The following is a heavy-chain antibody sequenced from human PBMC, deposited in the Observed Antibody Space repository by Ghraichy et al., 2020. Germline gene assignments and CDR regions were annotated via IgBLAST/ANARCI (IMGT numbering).Heavy chain of an antibody. Sequence: ASVKVSCKASGYTFTSYDINWVRQATGQGLEWMGWMNPNSGNTGYAQKFQGRVTMTRNTSISTAYMELSSLRSEDTAVYYCARGLSGSYGHYYYYGMDVWGQGTTVTVSS. CDR1: GYTFTSYD. V-gene: IGHV1-8*01. CDR2: MNPNSGNT. D-gene: IGHD1-26*01. J-gene: IGHJ6*02. CDR3: ARGLSGSYGHYYYYGMDV.